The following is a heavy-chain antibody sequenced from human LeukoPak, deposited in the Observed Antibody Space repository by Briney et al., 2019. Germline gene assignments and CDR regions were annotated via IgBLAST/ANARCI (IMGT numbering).Heavy chain of an antibody. J-gene: IGHJ4*02. D-gene: IGHD5-18*01. Sequence: PSETLSLTCAVYGGSFSGYHWSWIRHPPGKGLEWVGEINHRGNTNYNPSLKSGVPISVDTSKNQFSLKLSSVPAADTAVYYCASTSAMVYFDYWGQGTLVTVSS. CDR3: ASTSAMVYFDY. CDR2: INHRGNT. V-gene: IGHV4-34*01. CDR1: GGSFSGYH.